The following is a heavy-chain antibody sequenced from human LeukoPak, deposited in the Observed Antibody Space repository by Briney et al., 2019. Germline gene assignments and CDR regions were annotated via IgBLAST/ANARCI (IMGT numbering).Heavy chain of an antibody. J-gene: IGHJ4*02. V-gene: IGHV1-58*01. CDR3: VADYPNYGY. CDR1: GSTSFNSA. CDR2: IVVGSGYT. Sequence: ASVKVSCKASGSTSFNSAVQWVRQARGQRLEWIGWIVVGSGYTSYSQRLQGRVSISRDIPTSTAYMELNSLRSEDTAVYYCVADYPNYGYWGQGTLVTVSS. D-gene: IGHD5-24*01.